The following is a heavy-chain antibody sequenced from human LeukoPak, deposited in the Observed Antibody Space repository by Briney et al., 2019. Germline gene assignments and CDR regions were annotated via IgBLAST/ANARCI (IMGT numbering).Heavy chain of an antibody. CDR3: ARSFGYVAVSS. CDR2: MKLNSGNT. V-gene: IGHV1-8*01. J-gene: IGHJ4*02. CDR1: GYTFTSYD. Sequence: ASVKVSCKASGYTFTSYDINWVRQAPGQGLEWMGWMKLNSGNTGYAQKFQGRVTMTRNTSISTAYMELSRLRSDDTAVYYCARSFGYVAVSSWGQGTLVTVSS. D-gene: IGHD6-19*01.